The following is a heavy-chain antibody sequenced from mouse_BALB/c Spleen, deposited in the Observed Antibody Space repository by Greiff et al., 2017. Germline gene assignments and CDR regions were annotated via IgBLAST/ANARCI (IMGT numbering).Heavy chain of an antibody. CDR2: ISYDGSN. J-gene: IGHJ2*01. Sequence: ESGPGLVKPSQSLSLTCSVTGYSITSGYYWNWIRQFPGNKLEWMGYISYDGSNNYNPSLKNRISITRDTSKNQFFLKLNSVTTEDTATYYCANYYGSSSLYFDYWGQGTTLTVSS. CDR1: GYSITSGYY. V-gene: IGHV3-6*02. CDR3: ANYYGSSSLYFDY. D-gene: IGHD1-1*01.